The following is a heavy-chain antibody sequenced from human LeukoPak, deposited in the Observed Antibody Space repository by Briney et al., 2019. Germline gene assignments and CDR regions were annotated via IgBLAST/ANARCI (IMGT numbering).Heavy chain of an antibody. Sequence: GGSLRLSRAASGFTFSSYEMNWVRQAPGKGLEWVSFISSSGSTIYYADSVKGRFTISRDNAKNSLYLQMNSLRAEDTAVYYCASPDSSFDYWGQGTLVTVSS. D-gene: IGHD3-22*01. J-gene: IGHJ4*02. CDR1: GFTFSSYE. V-gene: IGHV3-48*03. CDR3: ASPDSSFDY. CDR2: ISSSGSTI.